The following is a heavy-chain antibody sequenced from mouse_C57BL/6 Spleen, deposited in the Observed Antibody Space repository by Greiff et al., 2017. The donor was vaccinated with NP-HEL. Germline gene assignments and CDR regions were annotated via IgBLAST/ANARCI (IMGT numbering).Heavy chain of an antibody. CDR2: ISDGGSYT. V-gene: IGHV5-4*01. Sequence: EVKLMESGGGLVKPGGSLKLSCAASGFTFSSYAMSWVRQTPEKRLEWVATISDGGSYTYYPDNVKGRFTISIDNAKNNLYLQMSHLKSEDTAMYYCARDGTGYAMDYWGQGTSVTVSS. J-gene: IGHJ4*01. CDR3: ARDGTGYAMDY. CDR1: GFTFSSYA.